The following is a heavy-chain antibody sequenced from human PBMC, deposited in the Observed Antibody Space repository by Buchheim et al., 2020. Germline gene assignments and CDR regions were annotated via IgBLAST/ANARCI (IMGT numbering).Heavy chain of an antibody. CDR1: GFNFSRYW. CDR2: IKQDGSEK. D-gene: IGHD4-17*01. V-gene: IGHV3-7*01. J-gene: IGHJ4*02. Sequence: EVQLVESGGGLVQPGGSLRLSCAASGFNFSRYWMSWVRQAPGKGLEWVANIKQDGSEKYYVDSVKGRFTISRDNAKNSLYLQMNSLRAEDTAVYYCARDYCDCLDYWGQGTL. CDR3: ARDYCDCLDY.